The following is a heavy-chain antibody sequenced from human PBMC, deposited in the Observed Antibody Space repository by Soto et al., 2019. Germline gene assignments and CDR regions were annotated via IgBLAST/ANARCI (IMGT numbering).Heavy chain of an antibody. Sequence: PGGSLRLSCAASGFTFSDYYMSWIRQAPGRGLEWVSYIGSSGTYTNYADSVKGRFTISRDNAKNSLYLQMNSLRAEDTAVYYCVKEGLADFWGQGTLVTVSS. CDR1: GFTFSDYY. V-gene: IGHV3-11*06. J-gene: IGHJ4*02. CDR3: VKEGLADF. CDR2: IGSSGTYT.